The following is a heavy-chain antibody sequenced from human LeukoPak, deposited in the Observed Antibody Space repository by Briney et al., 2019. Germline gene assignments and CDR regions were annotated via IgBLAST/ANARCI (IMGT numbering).Heavy chain of an antibody. CDR1: GGTFSSYA. CDR2: IIPIFGTA. J-gene: IGHJ5*02. CDR3: ARAGVFGSVVVAAFVNWFGP. Sequence: SVKVSCKASGGTFSSYAISWVRQAPGQGLEWMGGIIPIFGTANYAQKFQGRVTITADKSTSTAYMELSSLRSEDTAVYYCARAGVFGSVVVAAFVNWFGPLGQGNLVTGSS. D-gene: IGHD2-15*01. V-gene: IGHV1-69*06.